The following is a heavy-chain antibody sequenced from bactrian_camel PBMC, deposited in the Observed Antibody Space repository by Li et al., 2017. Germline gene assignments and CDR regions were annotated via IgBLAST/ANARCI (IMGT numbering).Heavy chain of an antibody. Sequence: HVQLVESGGGSVQPGGSLRLSCAVSGNTDTRHCMGWFREVPGHEREGVATLDSATTRYADSVKGRFTISRDNAKNTLYLQMNSLKPEDTATYHCAARISGCDLSKLYDGDWDQGTRVTVS. J-gene: IGHJ4*01. D-gene: IGHD2*01. CDR1: GNTDTRHC. CDR3: AARISGCDLSKLYDGD. V-gene: IGHV3S53*01. CDR2: LDSATT.